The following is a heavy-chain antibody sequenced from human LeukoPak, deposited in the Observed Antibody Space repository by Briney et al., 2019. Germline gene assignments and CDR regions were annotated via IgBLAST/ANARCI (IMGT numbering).Heavy chain of an antibody. V-gene: IGHV1-69*05. D-gene: IGHD1-26*01. Sequence: SSVKVSCKASGGTFSSYAINWVRQAPGQGPEWMGGIIPIFGRANYAQKFQGRVTMTTGESTSTAYMELSSLRSEDTAVYYCARVFARSGEISGSYFYYWGQGTLVTVSS. CDR2: IIPIFGRA. CDR3: ARVFARSGEISGSYFYY. J-gene: IGHJ4*02. CDR1: GGTFSSYA.